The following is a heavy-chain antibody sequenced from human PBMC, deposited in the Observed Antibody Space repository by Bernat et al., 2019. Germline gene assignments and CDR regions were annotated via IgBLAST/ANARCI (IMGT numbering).Heavy chain of an antibody. CDR3: ARDRKDSSAYYPSGSLDY. CDR2: IICSSSTI. D-gene: IGHD3-22*01. J-gene: IGHJ4*02. Sequence: EVQLVESGGGLVQPGGSLRLSCAASGFTFSSYSMKWVRQAPGKGLEGVSYIICSSSTIYYADSVKGRFTISRDNAKNSLYLQMNSLRDEDTAVYYCARDRKDSSAYYPSGSLDYWGQGTLVTVSS. CDR1: GFTFSSYS. V-gene: IGHV3-48*02.